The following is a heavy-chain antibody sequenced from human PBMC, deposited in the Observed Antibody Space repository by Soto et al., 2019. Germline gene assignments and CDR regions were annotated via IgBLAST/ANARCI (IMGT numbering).Heavy chain of an antibody. CDR3: TRAAWFPYLSFY. CDR2: ISSSGSTA. V-gene: IGHV3-48*03. D-gene: IGHD3-10*01. J-gene: IGHJ4*02. CDR1: GFTFSRFE. Sequence: PGVSLRLSCAASGFTFSRFELHWVRQAPGKGLEWISYISSSGSTAYYASSVEGRFTISRDNANNPVYLQMDSLRAEDTALYYCTRAAWFPYLSFYWGQGALVTVSS.